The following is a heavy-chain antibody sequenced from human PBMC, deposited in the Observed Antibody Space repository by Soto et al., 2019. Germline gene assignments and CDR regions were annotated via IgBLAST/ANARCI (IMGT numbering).Heavy chain of an antibody. Sequence: PGESLKISCAASGFTFSSYSMNWVRQAPGKGLEWVSYISSSSSTIYYADSVKGRLTISRDNAKNSLYLQMNSLRAEDTAVYYCARARLDYSIGYWGQGTLVTVSS. CDR1: GFTFSSYS. V-gene: IGHV3-48*01. J-gene: IGHJ4*02. CDR3: ARARLDYSIGY. D-gene: IGHD4-4*01. CDR2: ISSSSSTI.